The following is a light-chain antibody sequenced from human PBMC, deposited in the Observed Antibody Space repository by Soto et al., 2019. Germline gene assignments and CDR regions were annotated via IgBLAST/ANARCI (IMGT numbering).Light chain of an antibody. Sequence: QSALTQPASVSGSPGQSLTISCTGAIRDVGGYEYVSWYQQHPDKAPKLMLYEVNNRPSGVPVRFSGSKSGNTASLTISGLQAEDEATYYCSSYTSSTTLAIFGTGTSSPS. J-gene: IGLJ1*01. CDR3: SSYTSSTTLAI. CDR2: EVN. CDR1: IRDVGGYEY. V-gene: IGLV2-14*01.